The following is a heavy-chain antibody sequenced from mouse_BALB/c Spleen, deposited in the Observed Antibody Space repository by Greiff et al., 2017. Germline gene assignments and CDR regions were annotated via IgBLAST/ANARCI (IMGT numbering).Heavy chain of an antibody. Sequence: EVKLVESGGGLVKPGGSLKLSCAASGFTFSSYAMSWVRQTPEKRLEWVASISSGGSTYYPDSVKGRFTISRDNARNILYLQMSSLRSEDTAMYYCAKYGNYVRGAMDYWGQGTSVTVSS. V-gene: IGHV5-6-5*01. CDR2: ISSGGST. D-gene: IGHD2-10*02. CDR3: AKYGNYVRGAMDY. J-gene: IGHJ4*01. CDR1: GFTFSSYA.